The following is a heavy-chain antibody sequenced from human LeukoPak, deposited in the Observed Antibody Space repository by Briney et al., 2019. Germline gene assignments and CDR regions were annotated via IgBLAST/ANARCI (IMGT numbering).Heavy chain of an antibody. V-gene: IGHV3-48*03. CDR1: GFTFSSYE. J-gene: IGHJ4*02. D-gene: IGHD3-10*01. CDR3: ARAPFTYGPRWVYFDY. Sequence: GGSLRLSCAASGFTFSSYEMNWVRQAPGKGLEWVSYISSSGSTIYYADSVKGRFTISRDNAKNSLYLQMNSLRAEDTAVYYCARAPFTYGPRWVYFDYWGQGTLVTVSS. CDR2: ISSSGSTI.